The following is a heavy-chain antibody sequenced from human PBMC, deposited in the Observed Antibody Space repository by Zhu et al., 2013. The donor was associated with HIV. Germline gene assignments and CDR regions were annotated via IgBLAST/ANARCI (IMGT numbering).Heavy chain of an antibody. Sequence: VQLQESGPGLVKPSETLSFTCTVSGGSISSYYWSWIRQPPGKGLEWIGYIYYSGSTNYNPSLKSRVTISVDTSKNQFSLKLSSVTAADTAVYYCARDHYRRAAIPPAGYYYGMDVWGQGTTVTVSS. CDR3: ARDHYRRAAIPPAGYYYGMDV. CDR2: IYYSGST. CDR1: GGSISSYY. D-gene: IGHD2-2*01. V-gene: IGHV4-59*01. J-gene: IGHJ6*02.